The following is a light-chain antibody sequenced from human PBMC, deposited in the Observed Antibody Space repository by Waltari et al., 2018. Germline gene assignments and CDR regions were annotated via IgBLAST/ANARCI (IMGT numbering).Light chain of an antibody. V-gene: IGKV3-11*01. CDR3: QQRRNWPLT. CDR1: QSVGTY. Sequence: EIVVTQSPDILSFSPGERATLSCRASQSVGTYLAWYQQRPGQSPRLLIYDASYRATGIPARFSGSGSETDFTLTISSLQPEDFAVYYCQQRRNWPLTFGGGTRVQI. CDR2: DAS. J-gene: IGKJ4*02.